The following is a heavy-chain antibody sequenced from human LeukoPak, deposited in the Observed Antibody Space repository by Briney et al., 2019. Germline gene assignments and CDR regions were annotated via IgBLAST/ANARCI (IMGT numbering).Heavy chain of an antibody. CDR2: IYHSGST. Sequence: SGTLSLTCAVSRGSISSNNWWSWVRQPPGKRLEWIAEIYHSGSTNYNPSLKSRVTISVDTSKNQFSLKLSSVTAADTAVYYCARDRTGNNWFDPWGQGTLVTVSS. D-gene: IGHD1-1*01. V-gene: IGHV4-4*02. J-gene: IGHJ5*02. CDR1: RGSISSNNW. CDR3: ARDRTGNNWFDP.